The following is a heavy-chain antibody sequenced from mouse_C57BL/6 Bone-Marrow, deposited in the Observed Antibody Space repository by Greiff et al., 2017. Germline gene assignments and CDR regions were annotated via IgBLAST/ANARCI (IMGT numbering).Heavy chain of an antibody. Sequence: VQLQQPGAELVKPGASVKLSCKASGYTFTSYWMHWVKQRPGQGLEWIGMIHPNSGSTNYNEKFKSKATLTVDKSSSTAYMQLSSLTSEDSAVYYCARGRVLRWDAMDYWGQGTSVTVSS. V-gene: IGHV1-64*01. CDR3: ARGRVLRWDAMDY. CDR1: GYTFTSYW. J-gene: IGHJ4*01. D-gene: IGHD1-1*01. CDR2: IHPNSGST.